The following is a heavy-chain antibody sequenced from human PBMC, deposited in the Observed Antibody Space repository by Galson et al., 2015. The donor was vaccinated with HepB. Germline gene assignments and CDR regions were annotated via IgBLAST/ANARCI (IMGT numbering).Heavy chain of an antibody. CDR1: GSIVSSNY. CDR3: ARGNSSSWYSGWFDP. Sequence: SLRLSCAVSGSIVSSNYMHWVRQAPGKRLEWLSIIYSGGSTFYADSVKGRFTIFRDNSKNTLYLQMNSLRAEDTAVYYCARGNSSSWYSGWFDPWGQGTLSPSPQ. CDR2: IYSGGST. V-gene: IGHV3-53*01. J-gene: IGHJ5*02. D-gene: IGHD6-13*01.